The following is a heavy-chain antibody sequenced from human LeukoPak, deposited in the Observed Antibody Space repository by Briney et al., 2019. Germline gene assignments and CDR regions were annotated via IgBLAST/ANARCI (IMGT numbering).Heavy chain of an antibody. V-gene: IGHV3-66*04. J-gene: IGHJ4*02. CDR1: RFTVSSNY. CDR2: IYVGGGT. D-gene: IGHD6-19*01. Sequence: GGSLRLSCAASRFTVSSNYMSWVRQAPGKGLEWVSVIYVGGGTYYADSVKGRFTISRDNSKNTLYLQMNSLRAEDTAVYYCAGPSLSSGWPSFDYWGQGTLVTVSS. CDR3: AGPSLSSGWPSFDY.